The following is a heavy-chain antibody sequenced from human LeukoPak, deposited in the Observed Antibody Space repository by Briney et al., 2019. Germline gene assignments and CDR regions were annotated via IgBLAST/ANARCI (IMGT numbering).Heavy chain of an antibody. J-gene: IGHJ4*02. CDR2: IYSGGST. CDR1: GFTVSSNY. D-gene: IGHD4-17*01. V-gene: IGHV3-66*01. CDR3: ASTFYGDSPPY. Sequence: GGSLRLSCAASGFTVSSNYMSWVRQAPGKGLEWVSVIYSGGSTYYADSVKGRSTISRDNSKNTLYLQMNSLRAEDTAVYYCASTFYGDSPPYWGQGTLVTVSS.